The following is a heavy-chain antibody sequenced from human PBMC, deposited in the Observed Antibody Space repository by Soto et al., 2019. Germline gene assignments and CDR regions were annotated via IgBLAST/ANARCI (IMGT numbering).Heavy chain of an antibody. D-gene: IGHD6-19*01. J-gene: IGHJ4*02. V-gene: IGHV4-59*01. CDR2: VYYTGST. Sequence: PSETLSLTCSVSGGPISGSYWSWIRQSPGKGLEWLGYVYYTGSTNYSPSLRSRVSISVGTSKNEFSLRLSSVTAADTAVYFCARSVAVPGAHIDYWGQGTQVTVSS. CDR3: ARSVAVPGAHIDY. CDR1: GGPISGSY.